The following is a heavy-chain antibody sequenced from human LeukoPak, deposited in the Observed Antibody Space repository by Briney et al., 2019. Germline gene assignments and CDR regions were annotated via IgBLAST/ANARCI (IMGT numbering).Heavy chain of an antibody. CDR3: ARGRYSSGWYGVDY. Sequence: GGSLRLSCEASGFTFSTYSMNWVRQAPGKGLEWVSVIYSGGSTYYADSVKARFTISRDNSKNTLYLQMNSLRAEDTAVYYCARGRYSSGWYGVDYWGQGTLVTVSS. CDR2: IYSGGST. J-gene: IGHJ4*02. V-gene: IGHV3-53*01. D-gene: IGHD6-19*01. CDR1: GFTFSTYS.